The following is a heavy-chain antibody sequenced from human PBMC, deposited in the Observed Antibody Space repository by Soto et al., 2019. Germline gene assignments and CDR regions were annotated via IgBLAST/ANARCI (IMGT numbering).Heavy chain of an antibody. J-gene: IGHJ6*02. V-gene: IGHV2-5*02. CDR3: ARSVRGVTMDV. Sequence: QITLKESGPASLKPTQTLTLTCSFSGFSLSTEGVGVNWIRQPPGKALAWLALIYWDDDKRYSPSLKSRLTITNDTSKNQAVLTLTNIKPVDTGTYFCARSVRGVTMDVWGQGTAVTVSS. D-gene: IGHD3-10*01. CDR1: GFSLSTEGVG. CDR2: IYWDDDK.